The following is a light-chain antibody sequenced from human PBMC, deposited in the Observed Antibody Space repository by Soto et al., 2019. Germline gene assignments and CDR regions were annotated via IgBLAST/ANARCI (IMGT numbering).Light chain of an antibody. J-gene: IGKJ4*01. CDR2: GAS. CDR3: QQYGSSPALT. V-gene: IGKV3-20*01. CDR1: QSVSSNY. Sequence: IVLTQSPGTLSLSPGERATLSCRASQSVSSNYLAWYQHKPGQAPRLLIYGASSRATGIPDRFSGSGSGTDFTLTISRLEPEDFAVYYCQQYGSSPALTFGGGTKVDIK.